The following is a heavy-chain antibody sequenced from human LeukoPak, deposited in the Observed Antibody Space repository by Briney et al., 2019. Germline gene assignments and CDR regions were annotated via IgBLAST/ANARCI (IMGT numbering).Heavy chain of an antibody. D-gene: IGHD3-10*01. V-gene: IGHV4-30-2*01. CDR2: IYHSGST. CDR3: ARGYYGSGSYNWFDP. Sequence: SEALSLTCAVSGGSISSGGYSWSWIRQPPGKGLEWIGYIYHSGSTYYNPSLKSRVTISVDRSKNQFSLKLSSVTAADTAVYYCARGYYGSGSYNWFDPWGQGTLVTVSS. J-gene: IGHJ5*02. CDR1: GGSISSGGYS.